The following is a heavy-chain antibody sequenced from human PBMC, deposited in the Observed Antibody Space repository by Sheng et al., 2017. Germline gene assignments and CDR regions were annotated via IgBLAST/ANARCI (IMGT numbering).Heavy chain of an antibody. CDR2: IYPGDSDT. CDR3: ARITGNKFDY. CDR1: GYTFATYW. J-gene: IGHJ4*02. V-gene: IGHV5-51*06. Sequence: EVQLVQSGAEVEKPGESLKISCKSSGYTFATYWIGWVRQMPGKGLEWMGIIYPGDSDTRYSPSFEGQVTISADKSISTASLQWSSLKASDTAMYYCARITGNKFDYWGPGTLVTVSA. D-gene: IGHD1-20*01.